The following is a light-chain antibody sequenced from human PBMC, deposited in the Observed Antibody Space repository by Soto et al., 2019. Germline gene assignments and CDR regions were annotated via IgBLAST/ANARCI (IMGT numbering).Light chain of an antibody. CDR2: EVS. Sequence: QSALTQPPSASGSPGQSVTISCTGTSSDVGGYNYVSWYQQHPGKAPKLMIYEVSKRPSGVPDRFSGSKSGNTASPTVSGLQAEDEADYYCSSYAGSNNYNVFGTGTKV. V-gene: IGLV2-8*01. CDR3: SSYAGSNNYNV. CDR1: SSDVGGYNY. J-gene: IGLJ1*01.